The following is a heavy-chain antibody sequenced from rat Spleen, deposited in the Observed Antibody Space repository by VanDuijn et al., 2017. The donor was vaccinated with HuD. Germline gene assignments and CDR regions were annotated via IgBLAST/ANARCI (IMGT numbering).Heavy chain of an antibody. J-gene: IGHJ3*01. Sequence: EVQLQESGPGLVKPSQSLSLTCSVTGHSITSSYRWNWIRKFPGNEVEWMGYINSAGSTIYNPSLNSRISISRDTSKNQFFLRVNSVTPGDVASYYCGRAEGTHYYRPFADWGQGTLVTVSS. D-gene: IGHD1-1*01. CDR2: INSAGST. CDR3: GRAEGTHYYRPFAD. V-gene: IGHV3-3*01. CDR1: GHSITSSYR.